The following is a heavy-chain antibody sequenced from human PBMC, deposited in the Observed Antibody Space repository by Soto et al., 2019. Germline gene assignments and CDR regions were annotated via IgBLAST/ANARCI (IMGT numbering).Heavy chain of an antibody. CDR2: IKSKTAGGTT. J-gene: IGHJ4*02. CDR1: GFSLTDVW. CDR3: SHGYGQYFNS. D-gene: IGHD5-18*01. Sequence: PGGSLRLSCAVSGFSLTDVWMNCVRQAPGKGLEWVDRIKSKTAGGTTDYAAPVKGRFTILRDDSKNTLYLQMDSLITEDTAVYFCSHGYGQYFNSWGQGTLVTVSS. V-gene: IGHV3-15*07.